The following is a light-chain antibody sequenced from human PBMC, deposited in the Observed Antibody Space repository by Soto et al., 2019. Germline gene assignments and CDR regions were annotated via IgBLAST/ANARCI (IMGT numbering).Light chain of an antibody. Sequence: DIQMAQSPSTLSASVGDRVTITCRASQRISSWLAWYQQKPGKAPKLLIFKASSLESGVPARFSGSGSGTQFSPTISSLQPDDLATYYCQQYTSYSWTFGQGTKVEIK. CDR3: QQYTSYSWT. J-gene: IGKJ1*01. CDR1: QRISSW. V-gene: IGKV1-5*03. CDR2: KAS.